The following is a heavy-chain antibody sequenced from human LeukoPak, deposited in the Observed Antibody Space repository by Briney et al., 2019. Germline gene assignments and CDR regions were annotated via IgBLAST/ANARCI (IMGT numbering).Heavy chain of an antibody. Sequence: TSSETLSLTCAVYGGSFSGYYWSWIRQPPGKGLEWIGEINHSGSTNYNPSLKGRVTISVDTSKNQFSLKLSSVTAADTAVYYCARLAPFGYCSSTSCPRVGYWGQGTLVTVSS. D-gene: IGHD2-2*01. CDR1: GGSFSGYY. V-gene: IGHV4-34*01. CDR3: ARLAPFGYCSSTSCPRVGY. J-gene: IGHJ4*02. CDR2: INHSGST.